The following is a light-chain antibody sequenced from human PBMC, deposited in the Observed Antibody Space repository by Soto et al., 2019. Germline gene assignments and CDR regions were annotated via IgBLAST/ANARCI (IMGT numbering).Light chain of an antibody. Sequence: DIQMTQSPSTLSASVGDRVTITCRASQSLSNRLAWYQQKPGKAPKVLIYDASSLESGVPSRFSGSGTGTPFHLLISSLQPDDFATYYCHYYSAVWTFGQGTKVEIK. CDR2: DAS. V-gene: IGKV1-5*01. CDR1: QSLSNR. J-gene: IGKJ1*01. CDR3: HYYSAVWT.